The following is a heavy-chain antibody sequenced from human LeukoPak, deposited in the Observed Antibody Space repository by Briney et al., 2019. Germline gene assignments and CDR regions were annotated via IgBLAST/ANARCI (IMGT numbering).Heavy chain of an antibody. Sequence: SETLSLTCAVYGGSFSGYYWSWIRQPPGKGLEWIGEINHSGSTNYNPSLKSRVTMSVATSKNQFSLNLSSVTAADTAVYYCARAVGRSFDYWGQGTLVTVSS. V-gene: IGHV4-34*01. D-gene: IGHD1-14*01. CDR1: GGSFSGYY. CDR3: ARAVGRSFDY. J-gene: IGHJ4*02. CDR2: INHSGST.